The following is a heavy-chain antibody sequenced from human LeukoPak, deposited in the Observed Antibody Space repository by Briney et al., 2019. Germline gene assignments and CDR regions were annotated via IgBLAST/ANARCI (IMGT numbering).Heavy chain of an antibody. Sequence: PGGSVSLLCAASGFTFSSYAMSWLRHPRGEGVVWVAGICGSGGSTYYAASVKGRFTISRDDSRNTLFLQMNSPRAEDTAVYYCAILPEYSSGWYEVNYWGQGTLVTVSS. D-gene: IGHD6-13*01. J-gene: IGHJ4*02. V-gene: IGHV3-23*01. CDR2: ICGSGGST. CDR3: AILPEYSSGWYEVNY. CDR1: GFTFSSYA.